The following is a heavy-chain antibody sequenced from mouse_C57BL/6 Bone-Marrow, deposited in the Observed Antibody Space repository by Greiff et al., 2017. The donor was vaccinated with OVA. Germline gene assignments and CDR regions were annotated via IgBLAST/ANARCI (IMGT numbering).Heavy chain of an antibody. D-gene: IGHD2-5*01. J-gene: IGHJ2*01. CDR1: GYTFTSYG. V-gene: IGHV1-81*01. Sequence: QVQLQQSGAELARPGASVKLSCKASGYTFTSYGISWVKQRTGQGLEWIGEIYPRSGNTYYNEKFKGKATLTADKSSSTAYMELRSLTSEDSAVYFCARDRLYSNYLDYWGQGTTLTVSS. CDR2: IYPRSGNT. CDR3: ARDRLYSNYLDY.